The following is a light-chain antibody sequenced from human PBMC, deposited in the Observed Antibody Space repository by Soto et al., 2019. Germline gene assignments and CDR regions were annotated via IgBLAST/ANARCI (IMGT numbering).Light chain of an antibody. V-gene: IGKV1-9*01. Sequence: IQLTQSPSSLSASVGDRVTITCRASQGISTNLAWYQQKPGKVPKTLIYAASTLQSGVPSRFSGSGSGTDFTLTISSLQPEDFASYYCQQFNTYPWTVGQGTKVDIK. CDR2: AAS. J-gene: IGKJ1*01. CDR1: QGISTN. CDR3: QQFNTYPWT.